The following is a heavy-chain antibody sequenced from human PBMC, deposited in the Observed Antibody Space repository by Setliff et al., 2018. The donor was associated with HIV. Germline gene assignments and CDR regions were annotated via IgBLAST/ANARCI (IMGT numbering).Heavy chain of an antibody. Sequence: ASVKVSCKASGYTFTDYYIHWVRQAPGQGLEWMGRINPNNGGTNYAQKFQGRVTMTRDTSSTTAYMELSTLRSDDTALYYCARDLIRITPHGDLPFWGQGTLVTVSS. CDR2: INPNNGGT. CDR1: GYTFTDYY. J-gene: IGHJ4*02. CDR3: ARDLIRITPHGDLPF. V-gene: IGHV1-2*06. D-gene: IGHD2-15*01.